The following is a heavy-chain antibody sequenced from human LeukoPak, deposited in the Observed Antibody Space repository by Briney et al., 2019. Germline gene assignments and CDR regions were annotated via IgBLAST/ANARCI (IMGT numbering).Heavy chain of an antibody. D-gene: IGHD5-18*01. V-gene: IGHV3-7*01. Sequence: GGSLRLSCAASGFTFSGYWMSWVRQAPGKGLEWVANIKQDGSEKYYVDSVKGRFTISRDNAKNSLYLQMNSLRAEDTAVYYCAKDKQLWSLGGYYYYMDVWGKGTTVTVSS. CDR2: IKQDGSEK. CDR1: GFTFSGYW. J-gene: IGHJ6*03. CDR3: AKDKQLWSLGGYYYYMDV.